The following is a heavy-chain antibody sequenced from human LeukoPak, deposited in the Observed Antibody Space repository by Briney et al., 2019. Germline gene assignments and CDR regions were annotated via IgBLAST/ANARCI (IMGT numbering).Heavy chain of an antibody. CDR2: IWYDGSNK. V-gene: IGHV3-33*01. Sequence: PGRSLRLSCVASGFTFSSYGMHWVRQAPGKGLEWVAVIWYDGSNKYYADSVKGRFTISRDNSKNTLYLQMNSLRAEDTAVYYCARNYGDYAPYFQHWGQGTLVTVSS. D-gene: IGHD4-17*01. CDR1: GFTFSSYG. J-gene: IGHJ1*01. CDR3: ARNYGDYAPYFQH.